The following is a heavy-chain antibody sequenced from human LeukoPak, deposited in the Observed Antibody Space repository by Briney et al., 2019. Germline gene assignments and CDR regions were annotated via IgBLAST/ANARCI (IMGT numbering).Heavy chain of an antibody. Sequence: SQTLSLTCAVSGDSVSSNSATWDWIRQSPSRGLEWLGRTYYRSKWYNDYAVSVKSRVTINPDTSKNQFSLQLNSVTPEDTAVYYCAREGSDGYLFDYWGQGSLVIVSS. J-gene: IGHJ4*02. CDR1: GDSVSSNSAT. V-gene: IGHV6-1*01. CDR3: AREGSDGYLFDY. D-gene: IGHD3-22*01. CDR2: TYYRSKWYN.